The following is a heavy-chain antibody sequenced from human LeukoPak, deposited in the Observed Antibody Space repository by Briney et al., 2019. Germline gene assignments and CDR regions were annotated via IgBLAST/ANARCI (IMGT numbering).Heavy chain of an antibody. D-gene: IGHD6-13*01. Sequence: PGGSLRLSCAASGFTFDDYGMSWVRQAPGKGLEWVSGINWNGGSTGYADSVKGRFTISRDNSKNTLYLQMNSLRAEDTAVYYCATLSDSSSWSYYFDYWGQGTLVTVSS. CDR3: ATLSDSSSWSYYFDY. CDR2: INWNGGST. CDR1: GFTFDDYG. J-gene: IGHJ4*02. V-gene: IGHV3-20*04.